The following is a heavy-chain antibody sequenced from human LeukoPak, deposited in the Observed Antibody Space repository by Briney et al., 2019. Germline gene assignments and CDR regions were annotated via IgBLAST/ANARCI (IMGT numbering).Heavy chain of an antibody. CDR2: ISFDGSKK. J-gene: IGHJ6*03. D-gene: IGHD2-15*01. Sequence: GRSLRLSCAASGFTFSSYGMHWVRQAPGKGLEWVAVISFDGSKKCYADSVEGRFTISRDTSRNTLYLQINSLRAEDTAVYYCARDRGYCSGITCSHIDVWGKGTTVTVSS. CDR3: ARDRGYCSGITCSHIDV. CDR1: GFTFSSYG. V-gene: IGHV3-30*01.